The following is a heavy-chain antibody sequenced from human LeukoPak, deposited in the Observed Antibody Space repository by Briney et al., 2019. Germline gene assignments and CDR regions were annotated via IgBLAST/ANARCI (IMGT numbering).Heavy chain of an antibody. V-gene: IGHV1-69*05. D-gene: IGHD3-10*01. CDR1: GGTFSSYV. J-gene: IGHJ4*02. CDR3: ARETLWKDGSGSYMSY. CDR2: IIPIFGTA. Sequence: GSSVKVSCKASGGTFSSYVISWVRQAPGQELEWMGGIIPIFGTANYAQKFQGRVTITTDESTSTAYMELSSLRSEDTAVYYCARETLWKDGSGSYMSYWGQGTLVTVSS.